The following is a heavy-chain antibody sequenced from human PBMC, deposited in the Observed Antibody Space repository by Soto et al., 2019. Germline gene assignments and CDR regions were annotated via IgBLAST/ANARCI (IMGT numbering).Heavy chain of an antibody. J-gene: IGHJ4*02. Sequence: QVQLQESGPGLVKPSQTLSLTCTVSGGSISSGDYYWSWIRQPPGKGLEWIGYIYYNGGTYYNPSLRSRVTISVDTSKNQFSLKLSSVTAEDTAVYYCARAPLSTFYYDSSGYSVPNNFDYWGQGTLVTVSS. CDR1: GGSISSGDYY. D-gene: IGHD3-22*01. CDR3: ARAPLSTFYYDSSGYSVPNNFDY. CDR2: IYYNGGT. V-gene: IGHV4-30-4*01.